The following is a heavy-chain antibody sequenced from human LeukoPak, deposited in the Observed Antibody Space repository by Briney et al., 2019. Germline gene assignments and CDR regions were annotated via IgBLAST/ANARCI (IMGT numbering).Heavy chain of an antibody. D-gene: IGHD5-18*01. J-gene: IGHJ4*02. Sequence: ASVKVSCKASGYTFTSYDINWVRQAAGQGLEWMAYMNANSGKRGSAQKFQGRVTITADKSMSTAYMELSSLRSEDTAVYYCARDLLRGGYSYGYIDYWGQGTLVTVSS. CDR3: ARDLLRGGYSYGYIDY. CDR2: MNANSGKR. CDR1: GYTFTSYD. V-gene: IGHV1-8*01.